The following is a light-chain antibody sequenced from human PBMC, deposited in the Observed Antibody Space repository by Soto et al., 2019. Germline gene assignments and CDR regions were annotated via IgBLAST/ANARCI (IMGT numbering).Light chain of an antibody. V-gene: IGKV1-27*01. CDR3: QKYNIAPWT. Sequence: DLQMTQFPSSLSASVGDRVTITCRASQDIRTFLAWYQKRPGKVPKLLIYAASTLQSGVPSRFSGSGSGTDFTLIISSLQPADVATYYGQKYNIAPWTFGNGTRVEI. CDR1: QDIRTF. J-gene: IGKJ1*01. CDR2: AAS.